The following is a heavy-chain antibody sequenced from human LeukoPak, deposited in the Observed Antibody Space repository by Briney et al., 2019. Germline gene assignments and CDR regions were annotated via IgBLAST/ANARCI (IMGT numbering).Heavy chain of an antibody. D-gene: IGHD5-18*01. CDR2: IRYDGSNK. CDR3: AKLDVDTAMVRDY. J-gene: IGHJ4*02. V-gene: IGHV3-30*02. CDR1: GFTFSSYG. Sequence: PGGSLRPSCAASGFTFSSYGMHWVRQAPGKGLEWVAFIRYDGSNKYYADSVKGRFTISRDNSKNTLYLQMNSLRAEDTAVYYCAKLDVDTAMVRDYWGQGTLVTVSS.